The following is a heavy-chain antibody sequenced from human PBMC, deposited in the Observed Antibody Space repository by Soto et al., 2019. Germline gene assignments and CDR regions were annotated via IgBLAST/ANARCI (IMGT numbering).Heavy chain of an antibody. V-gene: IGHV3-15*07. J-gene: IGHJ3*02. CDR2: IKSKTDGGTT. Sequence: EVQLVESGGGLVKPGGSLRLSCAASGFTFSNAWMNWVRQAPGKGLEWVGRIKSKTDGGTTDYAAPVKGRFTISRDDSKNTLDLQMNSLKTEDTAVYYCTTDLIGRGAFDIWGQGTMVTVSS. CDR1: GFTFSNAW. CDR3: TTDLIGRGAFDI.